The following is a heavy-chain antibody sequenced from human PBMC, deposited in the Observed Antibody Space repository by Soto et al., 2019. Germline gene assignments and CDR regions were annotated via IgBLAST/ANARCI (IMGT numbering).Heavy chain of an antibody. CDR2: IIPIFGTA. Sequence: SVKVSCKASGGTFSSYAISWVRQAPGQGLEWMGGIIPIFGTANYAQKFQGRVTITADESTSTAYMELSSLRSEDTAMYYCARVEWGAVAGTVASTPHDYHYYAMDVWGPGTTVTVSS. D-gene: IGHD6-19*01. V-gene: IGHV1-69*13. CDR1: GGTFSSYA. CDR3: ARVEWGAVAGTVASTPHDYHYYAMDV. J-gene: IGHJ6*02.